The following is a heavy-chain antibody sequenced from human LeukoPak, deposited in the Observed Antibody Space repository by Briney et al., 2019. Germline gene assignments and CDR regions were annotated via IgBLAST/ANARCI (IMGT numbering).Heavy chain of an antibody. V-gene: IGHV4-39*07. Sequence: SETLSLTCTVSGGSISSSSYYWGWIRQPPGKGLEWIGSIYYSGSTYYNPSLKSRVTISVDTSKNQFSLKLSSVTAADTAVYYCARDEIDSGYRKNYYYYMDVWGKGTTVTISS. D-gene: IGHD5-12*01. CDR1: GGSISSSSYY. CDR2: IYYSGST. J-gene: IGHJ6*03. CDR3: ARDEIDSGYRKNYYYYMDV.